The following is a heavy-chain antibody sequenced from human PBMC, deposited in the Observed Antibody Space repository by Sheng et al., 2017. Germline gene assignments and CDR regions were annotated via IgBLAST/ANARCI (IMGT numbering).Heavy chain of an antibody. CDR3: AKDDWGPSSIDGPDC. J-gene: IGHJ4*02. D-gene: IGHD6-6*01. V-gene: IGHV3-30*18. CDR1: GFTFSTYA. CDR2: ISSDGNNK. Sequence: QVQLVESGGGVVQPGRSLRVSCVASGFTFSTYAIHWVRQAPGKGLEWVAVISSDGNNKYYADSLKGRFTISRDNSKSTLYLQMNSLRPEDTAVYHCAKDDWGPSSIDGPDCWGQGTLVTVSS.